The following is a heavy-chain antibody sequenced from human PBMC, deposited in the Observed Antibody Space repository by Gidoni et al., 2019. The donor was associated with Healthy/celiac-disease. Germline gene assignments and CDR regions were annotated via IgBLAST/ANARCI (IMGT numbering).Heavy chain of an antibody. J-gene: IGHJ4*02. D-gene: IGHD1-26*01. CDR2: ISAYNGNT. CDR3: ARAHEIRYSVSYSDY. Sequence: AEVKKPGASVTVACKASGFTFTSYGISWVRQATGPGLDWMGWISAYNGNTNIAQKLQGRVTMTTDTSTSTAYMERRSLRSDDTAVYYFARAHEIRYSVSYSDYWGQGTLVTFSS. CDR1: GFTFTSYG. V-gene: IGHV1-18*01.